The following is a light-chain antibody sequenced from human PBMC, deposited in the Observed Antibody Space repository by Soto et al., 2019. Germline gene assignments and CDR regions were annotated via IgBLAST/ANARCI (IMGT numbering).Light chain of an antibody. CDR3: LQYNNWWT. Sequence: DIVMTQSPATLSVSPGERATLSCRASQSVSSSLAWYQQKPGRSPRLLIYGASTRATGIPARFSGSGSGTEFTLTISSLQSEDFAVYYCLQYNNWWTFGQGTKVEIK. V-gene: IGKV3-15*01. J-gene: IGKJ1*01. CDR2: GAS. CDR1: QSVSSS.